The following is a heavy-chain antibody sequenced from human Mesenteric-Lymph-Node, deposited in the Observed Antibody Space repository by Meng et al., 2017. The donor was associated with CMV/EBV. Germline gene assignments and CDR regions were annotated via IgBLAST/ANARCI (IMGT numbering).Heavy chain of an antibody. CDR1: GYSFTSCG. V-gene: IGHV5-51*01. J-gene: IGHJ5*02. Sequence: GSGYSFTSCGIGWVRQMPGKGLEWMGIIYPGDSDTRYSPSFQGQVTISADKSISTAYLQWSSLKASDTAMYYCARHPIAAAGTGWFDPWGQGTLVTVSS. CDR2: IYPGDSDT. CDR3: ARHPIAAAGTGWFDP. D-gene: IGHD6-13*01.